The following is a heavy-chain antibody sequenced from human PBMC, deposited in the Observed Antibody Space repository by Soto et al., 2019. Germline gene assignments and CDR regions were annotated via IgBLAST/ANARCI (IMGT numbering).Heavy chain of an antibody. CDR3: AKEGPCNSLDCRYHFDF. V-gene: IGHV3-30*18. D-gene: IGHD2-2*01. CDR1: GFTFSSHG. J-gene: IGHJ4*02. CDR2: TSNDGSIE. Sequence: QVQLVESGGGVVQPGRSLRLSCAASGFTFSSHGMHWVRQAPGKGLEWVAVTSNDGSIEYYVDSVKGRFTISRDNSKNTLFLQMNSLRAEDTAMYYCAKEGPCNSLDCRYHFDFWGQGTLVTVSS.